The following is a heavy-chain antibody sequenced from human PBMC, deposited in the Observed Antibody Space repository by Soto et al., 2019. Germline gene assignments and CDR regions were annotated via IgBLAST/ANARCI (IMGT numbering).Heavy chain of an antibody. CDR3: VNHSRVTVVFYDFWSGYSGSDYDLDV. V-gene: IGHV3-23*01. J-gene: IGHJ6*02. D-gene: IGHD3-3*01. CDR1: GFSFDNYA. CDR2: ITGSSRNT. Sequence: ELHLLESGGGLVQPGGSLRLSCAASGFSFDNYAMTWVRQAPGKGLEWVSAITGSSRNTYYADSVEGRFTISRDNSKQTLYLQMNSLRAEDTDVYYCVNHSRVTVVFYDFWSGYSGSDYDLDVGGQGITVSVSS.